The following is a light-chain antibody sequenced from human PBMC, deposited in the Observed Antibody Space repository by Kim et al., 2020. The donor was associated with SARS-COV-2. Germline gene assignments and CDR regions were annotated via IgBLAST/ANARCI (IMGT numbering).Light chain of an antibody. CDR3: QQYGSSPWWT. J-gene: IGKJ1*01. CDR2: GAS. V-gene: IGKV3-20*01. CDR1: QSVSSSY. Sequence: QGERATLACRASQSVSSSYLAWYQQKPGQAPRLLIYGASSRATGIPDRFSGSGSGTDFTLTISRLEPEDCAVYYCQQYGSSPWWTFGQGTKVDIK.